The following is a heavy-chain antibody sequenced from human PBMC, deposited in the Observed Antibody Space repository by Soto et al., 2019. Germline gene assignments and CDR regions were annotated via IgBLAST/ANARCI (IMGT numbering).Heavy chain of an antibody. CDR3: ARDHPATYYYYGMDV. Sequence: SETLSLTCTVSSDSISSYYWSWIRQPPGKRLEWIGYISYSGSTDYNPSLKSRVTISVDTSKNQFSLKLSSVTAADTAVYYCARDHPATYYYYGMDVWGQGTTVTVSS. J-gene: IGHJ6*02. CDR1: SDSISSYY. CDR2: ISYSGST. V-gene: IGHV4-59*01.